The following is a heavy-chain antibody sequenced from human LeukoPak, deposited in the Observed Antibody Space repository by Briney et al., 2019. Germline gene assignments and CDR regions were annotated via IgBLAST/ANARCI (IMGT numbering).Heavy chain of an antibody. V-gene: IGHV4-4*02. CDR3: ASKDYSAWGRGFRT. J-gene: IGHJ5*02. D-gene: IGHD3-10*01. CDR2: IYYSGST. Sequence: SETLSLTCVVSGGSISSSYWWSWVRQPPGKGLEWIGEIYYSGSTNYNLSLKSRLTISLDKSKNHFSLKLRSVTAADTAVYYCASKDYSAWGRGFRTWGQGTLVTVSS. CDR1: GGSISSSYW.